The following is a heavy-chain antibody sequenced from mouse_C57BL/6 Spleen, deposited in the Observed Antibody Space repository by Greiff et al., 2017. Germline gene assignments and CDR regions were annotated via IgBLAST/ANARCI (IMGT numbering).Heavy chain of an antibody. CDR2: IDPETGGT. J-gene: IGHJ4*01. V-gene: IGHV1-15*01. Sequence: QVQLQQSGAELVRPGASVTLSCKASGYTFTDYEMHWVKQTPVHGLEWIGAIDPETGGTAYNQKFKGKAILTADKSSSTAYMELRSLTSEYSAFYYCTRSVYYGKYAYDMDYWGQGTSVTVSS. D-gene: IGHD2-1*01. CDR1: GYTFTDYE. CDR3: TRSVYYGKYAYDMDY.